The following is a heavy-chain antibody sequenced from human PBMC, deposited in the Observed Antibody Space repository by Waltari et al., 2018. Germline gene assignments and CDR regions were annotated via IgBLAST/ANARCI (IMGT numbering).Heavy chain of an antibody. CDR3: ARERWCSGGSCYDAFDI. V-gene: IGHV4-59*01. CDR2: IYYSGST. Sequence: QVQLQESGPGLVKPSETLSLTCTVSGGSISSYYWSWIRQPPGKGLEWIGYIYYSGSTNYNPSLKSRVTISVDTSKNQFSLKLSSVTAADTAVYYCARERWCSGGSCYDAFDIWGQGTMVTVSS. J-gene: IGHJ3*02. D-gene: IGHD2-15*01. CDR1: GGSISSYY.